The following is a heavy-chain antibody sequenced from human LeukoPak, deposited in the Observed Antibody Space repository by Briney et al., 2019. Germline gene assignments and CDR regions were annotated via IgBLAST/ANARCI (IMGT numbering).Heavy chain of an antibody. D-gene: IGHD3-22*01. J-gene: IGHJ4*02. Sequence: ASVKVSCKASGYTFTDYYMHWVRQAPGQGLEWMGWINPDSGGTSYAQKFQGRVTMTRDTSISTAYMELSRLTSDDTAVYYCAIVAPYLYDASGSYRTGFWGQGTLVIVSS. CDR3: AIVAPYLYDASGSYRTGF. CDR2: INPDSGGT. V-gene: IGHV1-2*02. CDR1: GYTFTDYY.